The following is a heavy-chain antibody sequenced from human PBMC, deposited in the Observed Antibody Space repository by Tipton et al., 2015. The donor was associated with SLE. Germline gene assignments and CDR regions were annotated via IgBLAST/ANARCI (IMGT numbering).Heavy chain of an antibody. CDR2: LNDGYTP. Sequence: TPSLTCAVYGGSFSADYWSWVRQPPGKGLEWIGGLNDGYTPNYSPSLESRVTISLDTSKNQSSLRLSSVTAADTAVYFCARSLATTVPRFDYWGQGTLVTVSS. V-gene: IGHV4-34*01. J-gene: IGHJ4*02. CDR1: GGSFSADY. CDR3: ARSLATTVPRFDY. D-gene: IGHD5-24*01.